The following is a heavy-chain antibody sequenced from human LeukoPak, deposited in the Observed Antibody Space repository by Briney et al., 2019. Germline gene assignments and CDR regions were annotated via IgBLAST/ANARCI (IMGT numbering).Heavy chain of an antibody. Sequence: GGSLRLSCAASGFTFSSYAINWVRQAPGKGLEWVAVISYDGSNKFYADSVKGRFTISRDNSKNTLFLQMNSLGAEDTAVYFCARGRDYGGDQDCFDIWGQGTMVTVSS. J-gene: IGHJ3*02. CDR1: GFTFSSYA. CDR2: ISYDGSNK. CDR3: ARGRDYGGDQDCFDI. D-gene: IGHD2-21*01. V-gene: IGHV3-30-3*01.